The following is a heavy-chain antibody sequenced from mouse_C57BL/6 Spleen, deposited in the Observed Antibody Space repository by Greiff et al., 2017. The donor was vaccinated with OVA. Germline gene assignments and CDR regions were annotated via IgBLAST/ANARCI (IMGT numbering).Heavy chain of an antibody. CDR3: ARRGYYDGYFTPFDY. J-gene: IGHJ2*01. V-gene: IGHV1-53*01. CDR1: GYTFTSYW. Sequence: QVQLKQPGTELVKPGASVKLSCKASGYTFTSYWMHWVKQRPGQGLEWIGNINPSNGGTNYNEKFKSKATLTVDKSSSTAYMQRSSLTSEDSAVYYCARRGYYDGYFTPFDYWGQGTTLTVSS. D-gene: IGHD2-3*01. CDR2: INPSNGGT.